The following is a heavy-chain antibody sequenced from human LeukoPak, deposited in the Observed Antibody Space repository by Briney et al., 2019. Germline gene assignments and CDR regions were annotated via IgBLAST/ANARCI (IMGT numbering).Heavy chain of an antibody. V-gene: IGHV1-69*13. CDR1: GGTFSSYA. D-gene: IGHD6-13*01. J-gene: IGHJ5*02. Sequence: SVKVSCKASGGTFSSYAISWVRQAPGQGPEWMGGIIPIFGTANYAQKFQGRVTITADESTSTAYMELSSLRSEDTAVYYCAREISIAAAGRGWFDPWGQGTLVTVSS. CDR3: AREISIAAAGRGWFDP. CDR2: IIPIFGTA.